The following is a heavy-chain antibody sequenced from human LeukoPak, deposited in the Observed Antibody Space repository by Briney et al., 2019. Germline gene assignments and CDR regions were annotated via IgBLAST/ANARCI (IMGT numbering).Heavy chain of an antibody. CDR1: GNYW. CDR3: VSFYETY. V-gene: IGHV3-74*01. CDR2: INSDGSWT. Sequence: GGSLRLSCAASGNYWMHWVRQAPGKGLVWVSHINSDGSWTSYADSVKGRFTISKDNAKNTVYVQMNSLRAEDTAVYYCVSFYETYWGRGTLVTVSS. J-gene: IGHJ4*02. D-gene: IGHD2/OR15-2a*01.